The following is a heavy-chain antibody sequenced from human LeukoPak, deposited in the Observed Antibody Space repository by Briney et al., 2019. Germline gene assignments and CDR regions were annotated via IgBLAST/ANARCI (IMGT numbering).Heavy chain of an antibody. CDR1: GFTFSGSA. CDR3: SRTSDSAWYFDL. CDR2: VRSKNNYYAT. Sequence: GGSLKLSCAASGFTFSGSAMHWVRLASGKGLEWVGRVRSKNNYYATTYAASVRGRFTISRDDSKNMAYLQMDRLKAEDTAVYFCSRTSDSAWYFDLWGRGTLVTVSS. J-gene: IGHJ2*01. V-gene: IGHV3-73*01. D-gene: IGHD3-10*01.